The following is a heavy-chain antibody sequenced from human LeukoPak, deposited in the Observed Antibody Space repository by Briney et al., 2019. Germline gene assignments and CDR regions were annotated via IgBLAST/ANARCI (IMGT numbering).Heavy chain of an antibody. CDR2: IYHSGST. J-gene: IGHJ6*03. Sequence: SETLSLTCAVSGYSISSGYYWGWIRQPPGTGLEWIGSIYHSGSTYYNPSLKSRVTISVDTSKNQFSLKLSSVTAADTAVYYCARLHYYYYMDVWGKGTTVTVSS. CDR1: GYSISSGYY. V-gene: IGHV4-38-2*01. CDR3: ARLHYYYYMDV.